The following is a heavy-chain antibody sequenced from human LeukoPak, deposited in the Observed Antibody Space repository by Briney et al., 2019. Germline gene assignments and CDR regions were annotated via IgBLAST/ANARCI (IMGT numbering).Heavy chain of an antibody. Sequence: GGSLRLSCAASGFTFSTYWMHWVRQAPGKGPGWVSGLNSDGSITGYVDSVKGRFTISRDNAKNSLYLQMNSLRAEDTALYHCARDRFYYGSGSYYSDYMDVWGKGTTVTISS. CDR2: LNSDGSIT. CDR3: ARDRFYYGSGSYYSDYMDV. D-gene: IGHD3-10*01. V-gene: IGHV3-74*01. CDR1: GFTFSTYW. J-gene: IGHJ6*03.